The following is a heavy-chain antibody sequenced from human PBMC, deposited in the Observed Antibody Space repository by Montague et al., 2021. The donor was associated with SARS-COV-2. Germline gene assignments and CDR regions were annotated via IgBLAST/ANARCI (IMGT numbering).Heavy chain of an antibody. V-gene: IGHV4-61*01. CDR3: ARAYYDISAMDV. CDR2: FYYSGST. CDR1: GGSVSSDSYY. D-gene: IGHD3-9*01. J-gene: IGHJ6*02. Sequence: SETLSLTCTVSGGSVSSDSYYWSWIRQPPGKGLEWIGYFYYSGSTNYNPSLKSRVTISVDTSKNQFSLKLTSVTAADTAVYFCARAYYDISAMDVWGQGTTVTVSS.